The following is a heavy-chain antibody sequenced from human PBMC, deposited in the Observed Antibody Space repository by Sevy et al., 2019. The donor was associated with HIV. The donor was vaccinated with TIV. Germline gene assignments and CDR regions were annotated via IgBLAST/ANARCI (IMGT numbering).Heavy chain of an antibody. D-gene: IGHD2-8*01. CDR1: GFTFSSYA. V-gene: IGHV3-30-3*01. J-gene: IGHJ4*02. CDR2: ISYDGSNK. Sequence: GESLKISCAASGFTFSSYAMHWVRQAPGKGLEWVAVISYDGSNKYYADSVKGRFTISRDNSKNTLYLQMNSLRAEDTAVYYCASLYCTNGVCPDWGQGTLVTVSS. CDR3: ASLYCTNGVCPD.